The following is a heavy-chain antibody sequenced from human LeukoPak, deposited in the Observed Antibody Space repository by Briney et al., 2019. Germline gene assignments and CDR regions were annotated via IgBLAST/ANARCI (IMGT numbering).Heavy chain of an antibody. CDR2: INEDGSKI. D-gene: IGHD3-10*01. J-gene: IGHJ4*02. CDR3: ARWSYVSGSWFLDY. V-gene: IGHV3-7*05. CDR1: GFTFNSHW. Sequence: TGGSLRLSCEASGFTFNSHWMTWVRQAPGKGLEWVADINEDGSKIYYVDSVKGRFTISRDNAKNSLSLQLNTLRAEDTAVYYCARWSYVSGSWFLDYWGQGTLVTVSS.